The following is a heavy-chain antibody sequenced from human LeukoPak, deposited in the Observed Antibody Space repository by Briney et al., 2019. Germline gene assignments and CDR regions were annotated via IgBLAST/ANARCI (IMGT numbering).Heavy chain of an antibody. J-gene: IGHJ4*02. CDR2: ISSSSSYI. Sequence: GGSLRLSCAASGFTFSSYSMNWVRQAPGKGLEWVSSISSSSSYIYYADSVKGRFTISRDNAKNSLYLQMNSLRAEDTAVYYCAGADIVVVPAAMLPDYWGQGTLVTVSS. CDR1: GFTFSSYS. D-gene: IGHD2-2*01. CDR3: AGADIVVVPAAMLPDY. V-gene: IGHV3-21*01.